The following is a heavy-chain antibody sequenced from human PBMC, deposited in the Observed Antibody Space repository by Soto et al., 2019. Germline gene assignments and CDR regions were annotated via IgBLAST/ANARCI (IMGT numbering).Heavy chain of an antibody. CDR3: ARRGWAMIDY. CDR1: GGSISSSSYY. CDR2: IYYSGST. V-gene: IGHV4-39*01. J-gene: IGHJ4*02. Sequence: SETLSLTCTVSGGSISSSSYYWGWIRQPPGKGLEWIGSIYYSGSTYYNPSLKSRVTISVDTSKNQFSLKLSSVTAADTAVYYCARRGWAMIDYWGQGTLVTVSS. D-gene: IGHD2-2*01.